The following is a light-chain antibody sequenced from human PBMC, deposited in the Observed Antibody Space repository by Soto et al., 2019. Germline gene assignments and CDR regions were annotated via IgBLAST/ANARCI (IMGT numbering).Light chain of an antibody. CDR3: QQHNKWPPCT. J-gene: IGKJ2*02. V-gene: IGKV3-11*01. CDR2: DAS. CDR1: QSVSNY. Sequence: EIVLTQSPATLSLSPGERATLSCRASQSVSNYLAWYQHKPGQAPRLLIFDASIRATDIPARFSGSGSGTEFTLTISSLESEDFAVYYCQQHNKWPPCTFGQGTKLEIK.